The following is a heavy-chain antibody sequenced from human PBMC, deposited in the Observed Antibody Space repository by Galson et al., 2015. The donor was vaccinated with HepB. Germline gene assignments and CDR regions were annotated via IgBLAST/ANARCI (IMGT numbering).Heavy chain of an antibody. J-gene: IGHJ3*02. CDR3: ARDRYDSSGYYYVAGNAFDI. CDR1: GYTFTGYY. CDR2: INPNSGGT. Sequence: SVKVSCKASGYTFTGYYMHWVRQAPGQGLEWMGWINPNSGGTNYAQKFQGWVTMTRDTSISTAYMELSRLRSDDTAVYYCARDRYDSSGYYYVAGNAFDIWGQGTMVTFSS. V-gene: IGHV1-2*04. D-gene: IGHD3-22*01.